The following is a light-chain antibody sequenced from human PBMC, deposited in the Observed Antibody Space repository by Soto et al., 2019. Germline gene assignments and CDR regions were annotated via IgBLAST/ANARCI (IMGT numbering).Light chain of an antibody. V-gene: IGLV1-44*01. CDR2: SNN. Sequence: QSVLTQPPSASGTPGQRVTISCSGSSSNIGSNTVNWYQQLPGTAPKLLIYSNNQRPSGVPDRFSGSKSGTSASLAISGLQSEDEADYYCAGWDDSLNGYVFGTGTKV. CDR3: AGWDDSLNGYV. CDR1: SSNIGSNT. J-gene: IGLJ1*01.